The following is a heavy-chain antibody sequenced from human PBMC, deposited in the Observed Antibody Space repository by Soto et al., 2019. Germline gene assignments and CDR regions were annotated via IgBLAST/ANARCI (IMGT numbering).Heavy chain of an antibody. J-gene: IGHJ4*02. CDR3: GLSFRYLPR. CDR1: GFTFSSYS. CDR2: ISSSSSTI. Sequence: GGSLRLSCAASGFTFSSYSMNWVRQAPGKGREWVSYISSSSSTIYYADSVKGRFTISRDNAKNSMYLQMNSLRAEDSAVYYCGLSFRYLPRWGQGTLVTGSS. D-gene: IGHD3-9*01. V-gene: IGHV3-48*01.